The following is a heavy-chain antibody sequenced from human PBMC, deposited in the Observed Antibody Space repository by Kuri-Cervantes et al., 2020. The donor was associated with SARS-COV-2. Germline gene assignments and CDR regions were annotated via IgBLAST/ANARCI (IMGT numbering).Heavy chain of an antibody. V-gene: IGHV1-3*01. CDR3: ATTSGYCSGGSCHGNY. D-gene: IGHD2-15*01. Sequence: ASVKVSCKASGYTFTSYAMHWARQAPGQRLEWMGWINAGNGNTKYSQKFQGRVTITRDTSASTAYMELSSLRSEDTAVYYCATTSGYCSGGSCHGNYWGQGTLVTVSS. J-gene: IGHJ4*02. CDR2: INAGNGNT. CDR1: GYTFTSYA.